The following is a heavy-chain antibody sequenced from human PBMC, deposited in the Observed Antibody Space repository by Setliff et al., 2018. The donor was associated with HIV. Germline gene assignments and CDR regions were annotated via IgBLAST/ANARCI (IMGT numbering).Heavy chain of an antibody. J-gene: IGHJ4*02. CDR1: GGSIRSNRDH. Sequence: SETLSLTCNVSGGSIRSNRDHWGWIRQTPGKGLEWIGSISYSGNTYYHPSLQSRVTISLDMSKDQFSLKVKSVTAADTAIYYCARDPHYFDRSGYYSYFYFDYWGQGMLVTVS. CDR3: ARDPHYFDRSGYYSYFYFDY. D-gene: IGHD3-22*01. V-gene: IGHV4-39*07. CDR2: ISYSGNT.